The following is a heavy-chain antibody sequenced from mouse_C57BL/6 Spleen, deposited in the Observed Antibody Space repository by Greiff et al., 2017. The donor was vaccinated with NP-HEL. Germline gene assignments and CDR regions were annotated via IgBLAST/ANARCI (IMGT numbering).Heavy chain of an antibody. V-gene: IGHV3-6*01. Sequence: EVKLMESGPGLVKPSQSLSLTCSVTGYSITSGYYWNWIRQFPGNKLEWMGYISYDGSNNYNPSLKNRISITRDTSKNQFFLKLNSVTTEDTATYYCARAQIYYDYDENGFAYWGQGTLVTVSA. CDR2: ISYDGSN. CDR3: ARAQIYYDYDENGFAY. CDR1: GYSITSGYY. D-gene: IGHD2-4*01. J-gene: IGHJ3*01.